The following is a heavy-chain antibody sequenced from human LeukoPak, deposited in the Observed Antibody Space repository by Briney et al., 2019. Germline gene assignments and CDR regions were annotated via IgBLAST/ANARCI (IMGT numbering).Heavy chain of an antibody. V-gene: IGHV3-7*01. J-gene: IGHJ6*02. CDR1: AFTSSGHW. CDR3: ARNSFAELMLLGSAYGMDV. Sequence: GGSPRLSCAASAFTSSGHWMSWVRQAPGKGLEWVANIKEDGSEKYYLDSVKGRFTISRDNARNSLHLQINSLRVGDTAVYYCARNSFAELMLLGSAYGMDVWGQGTTVTVSS. D-gene: IGHD2-8*01. CDR2: IKEDGSEK.